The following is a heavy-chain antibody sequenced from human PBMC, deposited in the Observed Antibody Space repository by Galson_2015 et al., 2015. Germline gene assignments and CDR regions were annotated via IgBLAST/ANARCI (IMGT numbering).Heavy chain of an antibody. Sequence: SETLSLTCAVSGGSISSSNWWSWVRQPPGKGLEWIGEIYHSGSTNYNPSLKSRVTISVDKSKNQFSLKLSSVTAADTAVYYCASHVKDRGLGELLFRNWFDPWGQGTLVTVSS. CDR1: GGSISSSNW. CDR3: ASHVKDRGLGELLFRNWFDP. D-gene: IGHD3-10*01. J-gene: IGHJ5*02. CDR2: IYHSGST. V-gene: IGHV4-4*02.